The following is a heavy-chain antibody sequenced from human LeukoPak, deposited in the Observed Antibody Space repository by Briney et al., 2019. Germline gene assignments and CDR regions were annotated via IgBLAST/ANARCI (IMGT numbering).Heavy chain of an antibody. D-gene: IGHD3-10*02. CDR2: IYSGGST. Sequence: GGSLRLSCAASEFSVGSNYMTWVRQAPGKGLEWVSLIYSGGSTYYADTVKGRFTISRDNSKNTLYLQMNSLRAEDTAVYYCAELGITMIGGVWGKGTTVTISS. J-gene: IGHJ6*04. CDR1: EFSVGSNY. V-gene: IGHV3-66*01. CDR3: AELGITMIGGV.